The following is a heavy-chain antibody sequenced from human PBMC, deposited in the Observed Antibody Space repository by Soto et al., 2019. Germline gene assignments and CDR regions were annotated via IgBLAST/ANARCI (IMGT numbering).Heavy chain of an antibody. D-gene: IGHD6-13*01. CDR3: ARDLFGSWNIDD. Sequence: QVQLVQSGAAVREPGASVKVSCKTSGYNFVSNHIHWVRQTPAQGLEWMGIINPIDGSISYAQKFRGRVTVTRDTPTSSVYMELRGLTPADTAVYFCARDLFGSWNIDDWGTGTLVTVSS. CDR2: INPIDGSI. J-gene: IGHJ4*02. CDR1: GYNFVSNH. V-gene: IGHV1-46*01.